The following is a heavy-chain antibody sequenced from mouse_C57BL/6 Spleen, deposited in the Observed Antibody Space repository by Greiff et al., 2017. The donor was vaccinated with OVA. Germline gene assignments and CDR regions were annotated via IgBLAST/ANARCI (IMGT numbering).Heavy chain of an antibody. J-gene: IGHJ2*01. CDR1: GYSITSGYY. CDR3: ARGYGNYVSFDY. Sequence: DVKLQESGPGLVKPSQSLSLTCSVTGYSITSGYYWNWIRQFPGNKLEWMGYISYDGSNNYNPSLKNRISITLDTSKNQFFLKLNSVTTEDTATYYCARGYGNYVSFDYWGQGTTLTVSS. D-gene: IGHD2-10*02. CDR2: ISYDGSN. V-gene: IGHV3-6*01.